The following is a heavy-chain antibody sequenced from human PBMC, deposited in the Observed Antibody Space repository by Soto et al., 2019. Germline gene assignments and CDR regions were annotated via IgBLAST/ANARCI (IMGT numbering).Heavy chain of an antibody. Sequence: TEPAYLPCAVSRGSSNRSSCWTAVRQPHGKGLEWIGEIYHSGSTSYNPSLKSRVTISVDKSKNQFSLKLSSVTAADTAVYYCARLLSGPISWGQGTLVTVSS. D-gene: IGHD6-19*01. CDR1: RGSSNRSSC. V-gene: IGHV4-4*02. CDR3: ARLLSGPIS. CDR2: IYHSGST. J-gene: IGHJ4*02.